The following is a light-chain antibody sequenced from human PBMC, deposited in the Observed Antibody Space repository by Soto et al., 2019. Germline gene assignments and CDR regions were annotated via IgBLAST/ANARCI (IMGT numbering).Light chain of an antibody. CDR2: EVS. Sequence: QSALTQPASVSGSPGQSITISCTGTSSDVGGYNYVSWYQQHPGKAPKLMIYEVSNRPSGVSHRFSGSKSGNTASLTISGLQAEDEADYYCSSYTSSSTLSYAFGTGTKVTVL. J-gene: IGLJ1*01. V-gene: IGLV2-14*01. CDR1: SSDVGGYNY. CDR3: SSYTSSSTLSYA.